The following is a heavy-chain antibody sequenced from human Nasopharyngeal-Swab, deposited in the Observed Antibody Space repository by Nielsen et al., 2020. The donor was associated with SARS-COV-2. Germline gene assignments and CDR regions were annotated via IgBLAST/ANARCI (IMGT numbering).Heavy chain of an antibody. CDR1: GFSVSNNY. D-gene: IGHD4-11*01. Sequence: GESLKISCAASGFSVSNNYMTWVRLPPGKGLEWVSIIYSGGSTYYADSVKGRFTISRHSSENTLYLQMDSLRAEDTAVYYCARSPDYSNCPYCYYNMDVWGKGTTVTVSS. CDR2: IYSGGST. CDR3: ARSPDYSNCPYCYYNMDV. J-gene: IGHJ6*03. V-gene: IGHV3-53*04.